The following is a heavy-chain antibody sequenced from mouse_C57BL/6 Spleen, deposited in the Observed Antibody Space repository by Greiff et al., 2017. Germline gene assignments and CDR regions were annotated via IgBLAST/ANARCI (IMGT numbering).Heavy chain of an antibody. J-gene: IGHJ3*01. CDR3: ARCGVMTKSWFAY. CDR2: INPGSGGT. CDR1: GYAFTNYL. Sequence: VQLQQSGAELVRPGTSVKVSCKASGYAFTNYLIEWVKQRPGQGLEWIGVINPGSGGTNYNEKFKGKATLTADKSSSTAYMQLSSLTSEDSAVYFCARCGVMTKSWFAYWGQGTLVTVSA. V-gene: IGHV1-54*01. D-gene: IGHD2-2*01.